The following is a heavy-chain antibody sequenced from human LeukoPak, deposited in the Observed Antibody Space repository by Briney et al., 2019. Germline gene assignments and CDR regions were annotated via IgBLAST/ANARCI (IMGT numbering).Heavy chain of an antibody. D-gene: IGHD1-7*01. Sequence: SVKVSCKAPGGTFSSYAISWVRQAPGQGLEWMGGITPIFGTANYAQKFQGRVTITTDESTSTAYMELSSLRSEDTAVYYCARDNYAGANWFDPWGQGTLVTVSS. V-gene: IGHV1-69*05. CDR3: ARDNYAGANWFDP. J-gene: IGHJ5*02. CDR1: GGTFSSYA. CDR2: ITPIFGTA.